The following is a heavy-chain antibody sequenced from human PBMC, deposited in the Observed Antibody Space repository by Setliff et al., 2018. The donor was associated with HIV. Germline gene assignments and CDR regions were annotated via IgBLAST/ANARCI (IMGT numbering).Heavy chain of an antibody. D-gene: IGHD6-19*01. CDR3: ASQPAYSTDWYPPGYFDH. J-gene: IGHJ4*02. V-gene: IGHV4-38-2*01. Sequence: PSETLSLTCAVSGYSISSGYYWGWIRQPPGKGLEWIGSIYHRGTTYYNPSLKSRVTISVDTSRNQFSLKLSSVTAADTAVYYCASQPAYSTDWYPPGYFDHWGQGTLVTVSS. CDR1: GYSISSGYY. CDR2: IYHRGTT.